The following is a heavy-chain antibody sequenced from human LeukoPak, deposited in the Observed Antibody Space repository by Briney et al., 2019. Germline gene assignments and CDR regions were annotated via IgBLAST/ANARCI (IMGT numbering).Heavy chain of an antibody. CDR3: ARVITGSTYGQFDY. CDR2: INSDGSRT. V-gene: IGHV3-74*01. J-gene: IGHJ4*02. Sequence: GGSLRLSCTASGLTFSDYWTHWVRQAPGKGLVWVSRINSDGSRTNYADCVKGRFTICRDNAKNTVFLQMNSLRAEDAAVYYCARVITGSTYGQFDYWGQGALATVSS. D-gene: IGHD5-18*01. CDR1: GLTFSDYW.